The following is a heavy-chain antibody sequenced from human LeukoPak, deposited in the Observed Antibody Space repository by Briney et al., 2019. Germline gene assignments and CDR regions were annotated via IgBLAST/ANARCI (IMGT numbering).Heavy chain of an antibody. CDR1: GGSISSYY. CDR2: IYYSGST. V-gene: IGHV4-59*01. D-gene: IGHD3-22*01. Sequence: SETLSLTCTVSGGSISSYYRSWIRQPPGKGLEWIGYIYYSGSTNYNPSLKRRVTISVDPSKNQLSLKLSSVTAADTAVYDCARLKTYYYDSSGPTDWGQGTLVTVSS. J-gene: IGHJ4*02. CDR3: ARLKTYYYDSSGPTD.